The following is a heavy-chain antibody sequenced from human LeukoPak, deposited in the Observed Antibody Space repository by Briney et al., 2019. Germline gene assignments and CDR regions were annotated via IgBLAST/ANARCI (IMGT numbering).Heavy chain of an antibody. Sequence: ASVTVTCMASGYSFTSFGLSWVRQPPGQGPEWMGWISDASGSTNYAQIFQERATITTDTTTTSVFMEIRSLRSDATADYYSRKEQEGTAIGGVCDYWVQGTVVTVSS. CDR3: RKEQEGTAIGGVCDY. CDR2: ISDASGST. V-gene: IGHV1-18*01. D-gene: IGHD2-21*02. J-gene: IGHJ4*02. CDR1: GYSFTSFG.